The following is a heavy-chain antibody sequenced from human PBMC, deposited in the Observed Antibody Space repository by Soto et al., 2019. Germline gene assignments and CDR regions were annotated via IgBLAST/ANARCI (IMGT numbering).Heavy chain of an antibody. V-gene: IGHV3-23*01. J-gene: IGHJ4*02. CDR3: AKDYGGNHFDY. D-gene: IGHD4-17*01. Sequence: EVQLLESGGGLVQPGGSLRLSCAAAGFTFSSYAMSWVRQAPGKGPEWVSVISGSGGTTYYADCVKGRFTISRDNSQNTRYLQMNSLRAEDTAIYYCAKDYGGNHFDYWGQGTLVTVSS. CDR1: GFTFSSYA. CDR2: ISGSGGTT.